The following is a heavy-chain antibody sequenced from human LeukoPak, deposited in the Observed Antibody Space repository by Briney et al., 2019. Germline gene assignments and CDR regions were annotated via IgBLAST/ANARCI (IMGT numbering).Heavy chain of an antibody. CDR2: IYHSGST. J-gene: IGHJ3*02. V-gene: IGHV4-34*01. D-gene: IGHD6-13*01. CDR3: ARHGTKGAFDI. Sequence: PSETLSLTCAVYGGSFSGYYWSWIRQPPGKGLEWIGSIYHSGSTYYNPSLKSRVTISVDTSKNQFSLKLSSVTAADTAVYYCARHGTKGAFDIWGQGTMVTVSS. CDR1: GGSFSGYY.